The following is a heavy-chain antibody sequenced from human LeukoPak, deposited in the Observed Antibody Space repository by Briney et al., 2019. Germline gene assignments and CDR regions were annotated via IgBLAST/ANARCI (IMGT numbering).Heavy chain of an antibody. CDR3: AKNGTTMGGTPYYYYSMDV. CDR1: GFTFSSYA. D-gene: IGHD1-1*01. Sequence: GGSLRLSCAASGFTFSSYAMTWVRQAPGKGLEWVSAISGSGDITYYADSVKGRFTISRDNSKNTLYLQMNSLRAEDTAVYYCAKNGTTMGGTPYYYYSMDVWGKGTTVTVSS. J-gene: IGHJ6*03. CDR2: ISGSGDIT. V-gene: IGHV3-23*01.